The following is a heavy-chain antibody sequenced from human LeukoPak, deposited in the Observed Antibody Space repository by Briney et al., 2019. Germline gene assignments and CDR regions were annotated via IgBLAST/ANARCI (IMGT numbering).Heavy chain of an antibody. Sequence: GGSLRLSCEASGFTFGTNAMSWVRQAPGKGLEWVSGISRGSITYYADSVKGRFTISRDNSKNTLFLQMNSLRAEDTAVYYCAKSEILGPYDYWGQGTLVTVSS. CDR1: GFTFGTNA. D-gene: IGHD7-27*01. CDR3: AKSEILGPYDY. J-gene: IGHJ4*02. V-gene: IGHV3-23*01. CDR2: ISRGSIT.